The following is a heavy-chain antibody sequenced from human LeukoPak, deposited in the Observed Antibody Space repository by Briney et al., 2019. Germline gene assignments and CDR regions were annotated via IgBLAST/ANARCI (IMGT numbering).Heavy chain of an antibody. Sequence: PGGSLRLSCAASGFTFDDYGTSWVRQAPGKGLEWVSGINWNGGSTGYADSVKGRFTISRDNAKNSLYLQMNSLRAEDTALYYCATPRSSYYYYGMDVWGQGTTVIVSS. CDR1: GFTFDDYG. CDR2: INWNGGST. CDR3: ATPRSSYYYYGMDV. V-gene: IGHV3-20*04. J-gene: IGHJ6*02.